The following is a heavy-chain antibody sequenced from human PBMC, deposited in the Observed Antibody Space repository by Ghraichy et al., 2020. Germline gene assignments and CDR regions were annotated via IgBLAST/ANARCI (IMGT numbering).Heavy chain of an antibody. Sequence: SLTCTVSGGSIRNYYWSWIRQPPGKGLEWLGQIFYSGSTNYDPSLRSRLTLSVDTSKNQFSLKLTSATAADTAVYYCARVLTNSFDYWGQGILVTVSS. V-gene: IGHV4-59*01. CDR1: GGSIRNYY. CDR3: ARVLTNSFDY. D-gene: IGHD2-2*01. J-gene: IGHJ4*02. CDR2: IFYSGST.